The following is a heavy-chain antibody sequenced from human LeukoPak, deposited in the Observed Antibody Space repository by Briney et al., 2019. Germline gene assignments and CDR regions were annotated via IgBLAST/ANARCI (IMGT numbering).Heavy chain of an antibody. Sequence: SETLSLTCAVYGGSFSGYYWTWIRQPPGKGLEWIGEINHRGSTNYNPSLKSRVTISVDTSKNQFSLRLSSVTAADTAMYYCASPPNSPFDYWGQGTLVTVSS. J-gene: IGHJ4*02. CDR1: GGSFSGYY. CDR2: INHRGST. V-gene: IGHV4-34*01. D-gene: IGHD4-23*01. CDR3: ASPPNSPFDY.